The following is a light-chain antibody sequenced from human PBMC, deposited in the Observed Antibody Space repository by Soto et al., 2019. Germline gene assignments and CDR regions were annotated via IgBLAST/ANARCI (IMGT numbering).Light chain of an antibody. CDR3: QQSSRPPYT. CDR1: QSISTF. Sequence: DIQMTQSPSSLSASVGDRVTITCRASQSISTFLNWYQQKPGKAPKLLIYAASSLQSGVPSRFSGSGSGTDFTLTISSLQPEDFATYYCQQSSRPPYTFGQGTKLEIK. J-gene: IGKJ2*01. CDR2: AAS. V-gene: IGKV1-39*01.